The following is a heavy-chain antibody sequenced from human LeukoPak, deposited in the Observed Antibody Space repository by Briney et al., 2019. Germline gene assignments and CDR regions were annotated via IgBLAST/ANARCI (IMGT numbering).Heavy chain of an antibody. CDR1: GFTFSSYG. J-gene: IGHJ6*03. CDR2: IRYDGSNK. D-gene: IGHD3-16*01. CDR3: AKDYAVRSLYYYYYMDV. Sequence: GGSLRLSCAASGFTFSSYGMHWVRQAPGKGLEWVAFIRYDGSNKYYADSVKGRFTISRDNSKNTLYLQMNSLRAEDTAVYYCAKDYAVRSLYYYYYMDVWGKGITVTVSS. V-gene: IGHV3-30*02.